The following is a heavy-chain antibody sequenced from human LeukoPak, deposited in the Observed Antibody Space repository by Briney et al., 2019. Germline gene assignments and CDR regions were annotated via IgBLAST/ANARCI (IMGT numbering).Heavy chain of an antibody. J-gene: IGHJ4*02. V-gene: IGHV3-15*01. CDR3: TTDGYDYGDYVADY. D-gene: IGHD4-17*01. CDR1: GFTFSNAW. Sequence: GGSLRLSCAASGFTFSNAWMSWVREAPGKGLEWVGRIRSKTDGGTTDYAAPVKGRFTISRDDSKNTLYLQMNSLKTEDTAVYYCTTDGYDYGDYVADYWGQGTLVTVSS. CDR2: IRSKTDGGTT.